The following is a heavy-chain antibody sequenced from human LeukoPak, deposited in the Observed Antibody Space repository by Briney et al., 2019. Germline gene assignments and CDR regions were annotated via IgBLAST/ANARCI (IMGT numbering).Heavy chain of an antibody. D-gene: IGHD4-17*01. V-gene: IGHV4-34*01. J-gene: IGHJ5*02. CDR3: AREGYGDYVWFDP. Sequence: NPSETLSLTCAVYGGSFSGYYWSWIRQPPGKGLEWIGEINHSGSTNYNPSLKSRVTIPVDTSKNQFSLKLSSVTAADTAVYYCAREGYGDYVWFDPWGQGTLVTVSS. CDR1: GGSFSGYY. CDR2: INHSGST.